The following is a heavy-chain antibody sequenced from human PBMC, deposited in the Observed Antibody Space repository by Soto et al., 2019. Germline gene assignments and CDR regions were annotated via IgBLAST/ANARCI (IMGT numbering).Heavy chain of an antibody. CDR1: GYGFSIYG. CDR2: INSDNRNT. D-gene: IGHD1-26*01. J-gene: IGHJ3*02. V-gene: IGHV1-18*04. Sequence: QVQLVQPGVEVKKPGASVKVSCKASGYGFSIYGIAWVPQAPGQGLEWMGWINSDNRNTRYAQRLQGRVSMTTDSSTSKAYMGLRSLRSDDTAVYYCARRAWENSDAFDIWGQGTMVTVSS. CDR3: ARRAWENSDAFDI.